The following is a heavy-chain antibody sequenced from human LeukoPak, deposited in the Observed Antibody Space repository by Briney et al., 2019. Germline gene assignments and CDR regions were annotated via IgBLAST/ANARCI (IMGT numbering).Heavy chain of an antibody. CDR2: IYYSGST. D-gene: IGHD1-26*01. Sequence: PSETLSLTCTVSGGSISSYYWSWIRQPPGKGLEWIGYIYYSGSTNYNPSLKSRVTISVDTSKNQFSLKLSSVTAADTAVYYCARVGMTFRYFGLWGRGTLVTVSS. CDR1: GGSISSYY. CDR3: ARVGMTFRYFGL. V-gene: IGHV4-59*01. J-gene: IGHJ2*01.